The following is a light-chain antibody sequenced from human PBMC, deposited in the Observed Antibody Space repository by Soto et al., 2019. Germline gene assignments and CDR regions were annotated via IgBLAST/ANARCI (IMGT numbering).Light chain of an antibody. Sequence: QSVLTQPPSVSAAPGQKVTISCFGSSSNVGINYVSWFQQLPGTAPKLLIYDNDNRPSGIPDRFSGSKSGTSATLGITGLQTGDEADYYCGTWDSGLSAVVFGGGTKVTVL. CDR2: DND. CDR3: GTWDSGLSAVV. CDR1: SSNVGINY. V-gene: IGLV1-51*01. J-gene: IGLJ2*01.